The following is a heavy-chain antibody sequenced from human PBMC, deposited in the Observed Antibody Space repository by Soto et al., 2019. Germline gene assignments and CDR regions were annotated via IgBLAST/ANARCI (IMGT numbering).Heavy chain of an antibody. Sequence: EVQLVESGGGLVKPGGSLRLSCAASGFTFDNYSMNWVRQAPGKGLEWVSSITSTTSYIYYADSVRGRFTISRDNTKNSLYLQMNSLRAEDTAVYYCARDDRAYDYLGYYYAMDVWGQGTAVTVSS. J-gene: IGHJ6*02. CDR1: GFTFDNYS. CDR2: ITSTTSYI. D-gene: IGHD5-12*01. CDR3: ARDDRAYDYLGYYYAMDV. V-gene: IGHV3-21*02.